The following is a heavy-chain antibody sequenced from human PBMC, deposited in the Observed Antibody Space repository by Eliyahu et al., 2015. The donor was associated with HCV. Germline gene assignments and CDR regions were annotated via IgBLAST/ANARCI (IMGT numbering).Heavy chain of an antibody. J-gene: IGHJ4*02. D-gene: IGHD2-15*01. CDR1: GYTFTTXP. CDR2: INTGNGNT. CDR3: ARGRGRVGGPLWAH. Sequence: QVQLVQSGAEVKKPGASVNVSCKASGYTFTTXPIPWVRQAPGQRPEWLGYINTGNGNTRYSEKVQGRVTITRDTSATTAYMDLSSLTSEDTAVYYCARGRGRVGGPLWAHWGQGTLVTVSS. V-gene: IGHV1-3*04.